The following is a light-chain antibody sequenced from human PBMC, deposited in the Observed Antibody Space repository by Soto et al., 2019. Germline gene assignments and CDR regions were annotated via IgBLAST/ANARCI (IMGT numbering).Light chain of an antibody. CDR3: QQSYSAPVT. CDR1: QSISSY. Sequence: DIQMTQSPSSLSASIGDRVTITCRASQSISSYLNWFQQKPGEAPKLLIQAASSLQRGVPSRFSGSGSGADFSLTINSLQPEDFAVYYCQQSYSAPVTFGQGTKV. CDR2: AAS. J-gene: IGKJ2*01. V-gene: IGKV1-39*01.